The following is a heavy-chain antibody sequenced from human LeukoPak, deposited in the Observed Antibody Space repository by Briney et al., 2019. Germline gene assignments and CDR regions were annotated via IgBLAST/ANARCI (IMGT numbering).Heavy chain of an antibody. J-gene: IGHJ5*02. D-gene: IGHD6-13*01. Sequence: PSETPSLTCAVYGGSFSGYYWSWIRQPPGKGLEWIGEINHSGSTNYNPSLKSRVTISVDTSKNQFSLKLSSVTAADTAVYYCARGYSSSWYGYNWFDPWGQGTLVTVSS. V-gene: IGHV4-34*01. CDR1: GGSFSGYY. CDR3: ARGYSSSWYGYNWFDP. CDR2: INHSGST.